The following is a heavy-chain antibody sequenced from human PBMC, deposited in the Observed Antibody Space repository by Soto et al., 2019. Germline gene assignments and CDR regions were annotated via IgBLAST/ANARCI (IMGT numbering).Heavy chain of an antibody. J-gene: IGHJ3*02. Sequence: SVKVSCKTSGDTFSRYAISWVRQAPGQGLEWTGGIIPIFGTANYAQKLQGRVTITADESTNTAYLELSRLRSEDTALYYCASVGSSGWSRDVDGAFDICVQGTILTVSS. CDR3: ASVGSSGWSRDVDGAFDI. CDR1: GDTFSRYA. V-gene: IGHV1-69*13. D-gene: IGHD6-19*01. CDR2: IIPIFGTA.